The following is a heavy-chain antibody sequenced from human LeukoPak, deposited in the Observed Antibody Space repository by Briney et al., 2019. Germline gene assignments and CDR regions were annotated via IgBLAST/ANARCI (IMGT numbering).Heavy chain of an antibody. CDR2: ISSSSSYI. D-gene: IGHD3-22*01. J-gene: IGHJ4*02. V-gene: IGHV3-21*01. CDR3: ARDYYDSSGYYHGDY. Sequence: GESLRLSCAASGFTFSSYSMNWVRQAPGKGLEWVSSISSSSSYIFYADSVKGRFTISRDNAKNSLYLQMNSLRAEDTAVYYCARDYYDSSGYYHGDYWGQGTLVTVSS. CDR1: GFTFSSYS.